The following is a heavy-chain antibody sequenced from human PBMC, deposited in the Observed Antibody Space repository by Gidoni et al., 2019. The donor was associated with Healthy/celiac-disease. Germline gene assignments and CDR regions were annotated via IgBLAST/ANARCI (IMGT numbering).Heavy chain of an antibody. Sequence: QVQLVESGGGVVQPGRSLRLSCAASGFTFSSYAMHWVRQAPGKGLEWVAVISYDGSNKYYADSVKGRFTISRDNSKNTLYLQMNSLRAEDTAVYYCASSTGYCSSTSCHLIDYWGQGTLVTVSS. J-gene: IGHJ4*02. CDR2: ISYDGSNK. CDR3: ASSTGYCSSTSCHLIDY. V-gene: IGHV3-30-3*01. CDR1: GFTFSSYA. D-gene: IGHD2-2*01.